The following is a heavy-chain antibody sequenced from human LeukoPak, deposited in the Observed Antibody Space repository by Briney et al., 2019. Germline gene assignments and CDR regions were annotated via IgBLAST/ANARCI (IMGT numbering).Heavy chain of an antibody. V-gene: IGHV4-38-2*01. CDR1: GYSTSSGYY. J-gene: IGHJ5*02. D-gene: IGHD2-2*01. CDR2: ICHSGST. CDR3: ARRDQRNWFDP. Sequence: PSETLSLTCAVSGYSTSSGYYWGRLRQPPGKGLEWIGNICHSGSTYYNPSLKSRVTISLDTSKNQFSLKLSSVTAADTAMYYCARRDQRNWFDPWGQGTLVTVSS.